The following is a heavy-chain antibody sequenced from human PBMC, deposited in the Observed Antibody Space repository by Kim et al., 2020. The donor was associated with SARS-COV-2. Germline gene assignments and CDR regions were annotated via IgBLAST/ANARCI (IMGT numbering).Heavy chain of an antibody. D-gene: IGHD6-19*01. V-gene: IGHV1-3*01. J-gene: IGHJ4*02. CDR3: ARERSSSGCLDY. Sequence: KYSQKFQCRVTITRDTSASTAYMELSSLRSEDTAVYYFARERSSSGCLDYWGQGTLGTVSS.